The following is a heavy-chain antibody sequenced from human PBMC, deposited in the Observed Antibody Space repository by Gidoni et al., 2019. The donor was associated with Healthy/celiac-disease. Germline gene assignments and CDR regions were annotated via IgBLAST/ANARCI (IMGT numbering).Heavy chain of an antibody. CDR2: ISSSSSYI. CDR3: ARDFYCSGGSCYPARDFDI. CDR1: GFTFSSYS. Sequence: SGFTFSSYSMNWVRQAPGKGLEWVSSISSSSSYIYYADSVKGRFTISRDNAKNSLYLQMNSLRAEDTAVYYCARDFYCSGGSCYPARDFDIWGQGTMVTVSS. D-gene: IGHD2-15*01. V-gene: IGHV3-21*01. J-gene: IGHJ3*02.